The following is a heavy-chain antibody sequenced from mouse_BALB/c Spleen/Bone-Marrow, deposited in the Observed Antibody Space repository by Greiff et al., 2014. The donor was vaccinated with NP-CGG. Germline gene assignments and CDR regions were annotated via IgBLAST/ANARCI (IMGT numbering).Heavy chain of an antibody. Sequence: VQLQQSGAELVKPGASVKLSCTASGFNIKDTYMHWVKQRPEQGLEWIGRIDPANGNTKYDPKFQGKATITADTSSNTAYLQLSSLTSEDTAVYYCAFIYYGYAMDCWGQGTSVTVSS. J-gene: IGHJ4*01. CDR2: IDPANGNT. CDR1: GFNIKDTY. V-gene: IGHV14-3*02. CDR3: AFIYYGYAMDC. D-gene: IGHD2-1*01.